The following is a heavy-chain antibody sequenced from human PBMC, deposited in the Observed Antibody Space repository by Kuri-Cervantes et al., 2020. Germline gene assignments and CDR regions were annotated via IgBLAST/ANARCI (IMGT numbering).Heavy chain of an antibody. V-gene: IGHV1-2*02. D-gene: IGHD4-17*01. CDR2: INPNSGGT. CDR3: ARGGKMTTVTTIY. Sequence: ASVKVSCKASGYTFTGNYIHWVRQAPGQGLEWMGWINPNSGGTNYAQKFQGRVTMTRDTSISTAYMELSRLRSDDTAVYYCARGGKMTTVTTIYWGQGTLVTVSS. J-gene: IGHJ4*02. CDR1: GYTFTGNY.